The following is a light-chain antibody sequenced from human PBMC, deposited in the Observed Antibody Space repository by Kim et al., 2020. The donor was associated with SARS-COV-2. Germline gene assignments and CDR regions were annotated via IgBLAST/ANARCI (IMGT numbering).Light chain of an antibody. CDR3: CAFAGPDFYI. Sequence: QSALTQPRSVSGSPGQSVTISCTGTSSDAGAYDHVSWYQHHPGKAPKLIIDDVNKWPSGVPGRFFGYKSGITASLTISGLQPEDEGDYYCCAFAGPDFYIFGSGTKVTVL. V-gene: IGLV2-11*01. CDR2: DVN. CDR1: SSDAGAYDH. J-gene: IGLJ1*01.